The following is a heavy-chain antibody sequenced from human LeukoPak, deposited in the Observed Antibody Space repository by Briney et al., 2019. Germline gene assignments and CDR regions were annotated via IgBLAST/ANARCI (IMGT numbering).Heavy chain of an antibody. CDR3: ATRRGYSGYDRIQDY. Sequence: ASVKVSCKASGYTFTSYGISWVRQAPGQGLEWMGWISAYNGNTNYAQKLQGRVTMTTDTSTSTAYMELRSLRSDDTAVYYCATRRGYSGYDRIQDYWGQGTLVTVSS. D-gene: IGHD5-12*01. CDR1: GYTFTSYG. V-gene: IGHV1-18*01. CDR2: ISAYNGNT. J-gene: IGHJ4*02.